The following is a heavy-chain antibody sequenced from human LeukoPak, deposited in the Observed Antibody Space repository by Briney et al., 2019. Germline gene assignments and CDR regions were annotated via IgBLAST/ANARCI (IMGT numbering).Heavy chain of an antibody. CDR2: MNPNSGNT. V-gene: IGHV1-8*01. D-gene: IGHD3-10*01. CDR3: ARVVKVRGVGFHYGMDV. J-gene: IGHJ6*02. CDR1: GYTFTSYD. Sequence: GASVKVSCKASGYTFTSYDINWVRQATGQGLEWMGWMNPNSGNTGYAQKFQGRVTMTRNTSISTAYMELSSLRSEDTAVYYCARVVKVRGVGFHYGMDVWGQGATVTVSS.